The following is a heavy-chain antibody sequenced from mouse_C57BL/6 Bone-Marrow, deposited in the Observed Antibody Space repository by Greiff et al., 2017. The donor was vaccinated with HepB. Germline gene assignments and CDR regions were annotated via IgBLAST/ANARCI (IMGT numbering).Heavy chain of an antibody. J-gene: IGHJ4*01. CDR2: IYPGDGDT. Sequence: QVQLQQSGPELVKPGASVKISCKASSYAFSSSWMNWVKQRPGKGLEWIGRIYPGDGDTNYNGKFKGKATLTADKSSSTAYMQLSSLTSEDSAVYFCARRAMDYWGQGTSVTVSS. V-gene: IGHV1-82*01. CDR1: SYAFSSSW. CDR3: ARRAMDY.